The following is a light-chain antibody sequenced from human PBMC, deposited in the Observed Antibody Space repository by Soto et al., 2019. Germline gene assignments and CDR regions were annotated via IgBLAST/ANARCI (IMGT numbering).Light chain of an antibody. CDR3: QQLDSYPLT. V-gene: IGKV1-9*01. J-gene: IGKJ4*01. CDR2: AAS. Sequence: IQLTQSPSSLSASVGDRVTNTCRASQGISSYLAWYQQKPGKAPKLLIYAASTLQGGVPSRFSGSGSGTDFTLTISSLQPEDFATYYCQQLDSYPLTFGGGTKVDIK. CDR1: QGISSY.